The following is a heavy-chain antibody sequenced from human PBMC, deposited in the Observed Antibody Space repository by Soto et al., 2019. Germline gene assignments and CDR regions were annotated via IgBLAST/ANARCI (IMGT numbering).Heavy chain of an antibody. D-gene: IGHD2-21*02. J-gene: IGHJ4*02. V-gene: IGHV3-33*01. CDR3: ASTRGDCVGHCYPDY. CDR1: GFTFSGYG. Sequence: QVQLVESGGGVVQPGRSLRLSCAASGFTFSGYGMHWVRQAPGKGLDWVAVIWDDGSKKYHADSAKGRFTIPRANPKNTLYLQMTTLRAEDTAVYYCASTRGDCVGHCYPDYWGQGTLVTVSS. CDR2: IWDDGSKK.